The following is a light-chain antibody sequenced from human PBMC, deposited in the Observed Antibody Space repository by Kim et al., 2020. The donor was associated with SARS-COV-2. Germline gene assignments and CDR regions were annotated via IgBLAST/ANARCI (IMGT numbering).Light chain of an antibody. CDR3: QSYDNSLSAWV. CDR1: RSNIGAGYN. V-gene: IGLV1-40*01. Sequence: QSVLAQPPSMSGAPGQRVTISCTGSRSNIGAGYNVHWYQHLPAATPKLLIYGNNNRPSGVPDLFSGSNSGTSASLAISGLQADDEAIYYCQSYDNSLSAWVFGGGTQLTVL. J-gene: IGLJ3*02. CDR2: GNN.